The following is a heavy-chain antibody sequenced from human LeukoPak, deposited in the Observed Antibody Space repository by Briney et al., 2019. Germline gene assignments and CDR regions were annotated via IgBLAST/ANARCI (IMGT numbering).Heavy chain of an antibody. CDR1: GGSISSYY. J-gene: IGHJ6*04. Sequence: SETLSLTCTVSGGSISSYYWSWIRQPPGKGLEWIGYIYYSGSTNYNPSLKSRVTISVDTSKNRFSLKLSSVTAADTAVYYCARDSVVVVAATRTYYYGMDVWGKGTTVTVSS. CDR2: IYYSGST. D-gene: IGHD2-15*01. CDR3: ARDSVVVVAATRTYYYGMDV. V-gene: IGHV4-59*01.